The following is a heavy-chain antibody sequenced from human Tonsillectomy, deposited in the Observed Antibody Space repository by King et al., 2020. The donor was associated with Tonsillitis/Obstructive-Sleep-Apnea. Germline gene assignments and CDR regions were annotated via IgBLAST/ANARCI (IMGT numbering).Heavy chain of an antibody. CDR1: GFTFSNAW. CDR3: TTQYYDFWSGYYDLVFDY. J-gene: IGHJ4*02. CDR2: IKSKTDCGTT. V-gene: IGHV3-15*01. Sequence: VQLVESGGGLVEPGGSLRLSWAASGFTFSNAWMSWVRQAPGKGLEWVGRIKSKTDCGTTDYAAPVKGRFTISREDSKNTLYLQMNSLKNEDTAVFYCTTQYYDFWSGYYDLVFDYWGQGTLVTVSS. D-gene: IGHD3-3*01.